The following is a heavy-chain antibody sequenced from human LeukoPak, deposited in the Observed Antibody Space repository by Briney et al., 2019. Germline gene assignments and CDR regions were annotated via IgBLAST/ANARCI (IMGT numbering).Heavy chain of an antibody. CDR1: GFTFSSYS. CDR2: ISSSSSTI. CDR3: ARGRYGSNSADFDY. J-gene: IGHJ4*02. V-gene: IGHV3-48*02. D-gene: IGHD4-23*01. Sequence: GGSLRLSCAASGFTFSSYSMNWVRQAPGKGLEWLSSISSSSSTIYYAEPVKGRVTISRDNAKKSLYLQMISLRDEDTAVYYCARGRYGSNSADFDYWGQGTLVTVSS.